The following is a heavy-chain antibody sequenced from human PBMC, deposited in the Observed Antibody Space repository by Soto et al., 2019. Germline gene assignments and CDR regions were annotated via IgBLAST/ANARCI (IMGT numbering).Heavy chain of an antibody. Sequence: PSETLSLTCTVSGGSISSYHWSWIRQSPGKGLEWIGYVFYTGSTKYNPALKRRVTISVDTSKNQFSLKLSSVSAADTGLYYCARSYSGTFYGYDTCGQRILVTVSS. CDR1: GGSISSYH. D-gene: IGHD1-26*01. CDR2: VFYTGST. J-gene: IGHJ5*02. V-gene: IGHV4-59*01. CDR3: ARSYSGTFYGYDT.